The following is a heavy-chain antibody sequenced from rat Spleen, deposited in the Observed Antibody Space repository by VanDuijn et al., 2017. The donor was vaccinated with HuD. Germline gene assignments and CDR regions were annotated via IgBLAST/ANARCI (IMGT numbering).Heavy chain of an antibody. Sequence: EVQLVESGGGLVQPGRSMKLSCAASGFTFSSFAMAWVRQAPTKGLEWVASISYEGSSTYYGDSVKGRFTISRDNAKSTLYLQMNSLRSEDTATYYCARPSTTSYVMDAWGQGASVTVSS. CDR3: ARPSTTSYVMDA. CDR2: ISYEGSST. CDR1: GFTFSSFA. J-gene: IGHJ4*01. V-gene: IGHV5-22*01. D-gene: IGHD1-10*01.